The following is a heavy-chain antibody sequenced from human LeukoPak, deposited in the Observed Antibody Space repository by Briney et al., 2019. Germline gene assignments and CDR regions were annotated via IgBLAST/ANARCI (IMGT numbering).Heavy chain of an antibody. Sequence: HPGGSLRLSCAASGFSFSSYTMSWVRQAPGKGLEWVSAISGSGGSTYYADSVKGRFTISRDNSKNTLYLQMNSLRAEDTAVYYCAKDWNALVKSAFDIWGQGTMVTVSS. CDR1: GFSFSSYT. V-gene: IGHV3-23*01. D-gene: IGHD6-6*01. CDR3: AKDWNALVKSAFDI. CDR2: ISGSGGST. J-gene: IGHJ3*02.